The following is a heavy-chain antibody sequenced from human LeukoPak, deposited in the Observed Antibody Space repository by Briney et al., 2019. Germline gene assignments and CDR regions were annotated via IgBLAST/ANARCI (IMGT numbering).Heavy chain of an antibody. V-gene: IGHV5-51*01. Sequence: GESLKISCKGSGYSFNSYYIGWVRQMPGKGLEWMGSIYPGDPETRYSPSFEGQVTISLDRSITTAYLQWSSLQASDTAMYYCARGVDFWSGSPYFDFWGQGSLVTVS. J-gene: IGHJ4*02. CDR2: IYPGDPET. CDR1: GYSFNSYY. D-gene: IGHD3-3*01. CDR3: ARGVDFWSGSPYFDF.